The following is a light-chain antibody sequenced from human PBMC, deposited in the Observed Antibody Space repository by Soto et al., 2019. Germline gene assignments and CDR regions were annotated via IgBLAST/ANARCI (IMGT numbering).Light chain of an antibody. Sequence: QSVLTQPPSASGTHGQRISISCSGSSSNIGSNHVDWYQQFPGMATKLLMYRSDQRPTGVPDRLSGSNSGPSASLAISGLRSDDEADYYCSARDDILRGVVFGDGTKLTVL. V-gene: IGLV1-47*01. CDR3: SARDDILRGVV. J-gene: IGLJ2*01. CDR1: SSNIGSNH. CDR2: RSD.